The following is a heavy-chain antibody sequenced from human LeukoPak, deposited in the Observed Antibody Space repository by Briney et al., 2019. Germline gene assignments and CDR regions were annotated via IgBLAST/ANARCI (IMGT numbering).Heavy chain of an antibody. D-gene: IGHD6-13*01. CDR2: IYPGDSDT. J-gene: IGHJ3*02. CDR3: ARSLDDKDSWSTGAFDI. Sequence: GESLRISCKGSGYSFTSYWIGWVRQMPGKGLEWMGIIYPGDSDTRYSPSFQGQVTISADKSISTAYLQWSSLKASDTAMYYCARSLDDKDSWSTGAFDIWGQGTMVTVSS. V-gene: IGHV5-51*01. CDR1: GYSFTSYW.